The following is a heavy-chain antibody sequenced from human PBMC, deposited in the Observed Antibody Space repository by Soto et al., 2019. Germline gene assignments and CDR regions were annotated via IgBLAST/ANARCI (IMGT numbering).Heavy chain of an antibody. CDR2: ISYDGSNK. Sequence: QVQLVESGGGVVQPGRSLRLSCAASGFTFSSYAMHWVRQAPGKGLEWVAVISYDGSNKYYVDSVKGRFTISRDNSKNTLYLQMNSLRAEDTAVYYCAREPNWALDYWGQGTLVTVSS. J-gene: IGHJ4*02. V-gene: IGHV3-30-3*01. CDR3: AREPNWALDY. D-gene: IGHD1-1*01. CDR1: GFTFSSYA.